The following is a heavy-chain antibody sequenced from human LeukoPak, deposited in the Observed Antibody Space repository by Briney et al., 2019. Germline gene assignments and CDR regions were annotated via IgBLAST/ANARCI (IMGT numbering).Heavy chain of an antibody. Sequence: ASVKVSCKASGYTFTNFGISWVRQAPGQGLEWMGWITPYNGNTNYAQKLQGRVTLTTDTSTSTAYMELRRLGSDDTAVYYCARGFAEEGTTTGAFDIWGHGTMVTVSS. V-gene: IGHV1-18*01. CDR1: GYTFTNFG. CDR2: ITPYNGNT. CDR3: ARGFAEEGTTTGAFDI. D-gene: IGHD1-7*01. J-gene: IGHJ3*02.